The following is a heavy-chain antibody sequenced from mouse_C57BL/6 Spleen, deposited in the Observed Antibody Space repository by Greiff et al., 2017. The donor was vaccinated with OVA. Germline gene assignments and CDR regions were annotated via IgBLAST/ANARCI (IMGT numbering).Heavy chain of an antibody. CDR1: GYTFTDYY. V-gene: IGHV1-26*01. CDR2: INPDNGGT. Sequence: VQLQQSGPELVKPGASVKISCKASGYTFTDYYMNWVKQSHGKSLEWIGDINPDNGGTSYNQKFKGKATLTVDKSSSTAYMELRSLTSEDSAVYYCARDRITTVVALYYYAMGCWGQGASVTVSS. D-gene: IGHD1-1*01. J-gene: IGHJ4*01. CDR3: ARDRITTVVALYYYAMGC.